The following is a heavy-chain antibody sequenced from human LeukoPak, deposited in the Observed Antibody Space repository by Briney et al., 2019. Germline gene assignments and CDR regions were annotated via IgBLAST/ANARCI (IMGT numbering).Heavy chain of an antibody. D-gene: IGHD3-10*01. CDR1: GDSISSYY. CDR2: IYYSGTT. CDR3: ARSPGSGTYYFDY. J-gene: IGHJ4*02. Sequence: SETLSLTCTVSGDSISSYYWSWIRQSPGKGLEWIGYIYYSGTTNYNPSLKSRVTISVDTSKNQFSLKLSSVTAADTAVYYCARSPGSGTYYFDYWGQGTLVTVSS. V-gene: IGHV4-59*08.